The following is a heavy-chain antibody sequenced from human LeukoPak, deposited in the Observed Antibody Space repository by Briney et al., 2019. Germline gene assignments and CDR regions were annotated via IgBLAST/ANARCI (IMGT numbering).Heavy chain of an antibody. CDR2: TNHSGST. CDR3: ARGLYSSSPMSDY. V-gene: IGHV4-34*01. J-gene: IGHJ4*02. D-gene: IGHD6-6*01. Sequence: SDTLSLTCAVYGGSFSGYYWSWIRQPPGKGLECIGETNHSGSTNYNPSLKSRVTISVDTSKNQFSLKLSSVTAADTAVYYCARGLYSSSPMSDYWGQGTLVTVSS. CDR1: GGSFSGYY.